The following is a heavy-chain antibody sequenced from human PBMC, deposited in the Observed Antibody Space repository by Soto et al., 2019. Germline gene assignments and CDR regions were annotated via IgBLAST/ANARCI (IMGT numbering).Heavy chain of an antibody. Sequence: ASVKVSCKASGYTFTSYDINWVRQATGQGLEWMGWMNPNSGNTGYAQKFQGRVTMTRNTSISTAYMELSSLRSEDTAVYYCARSGLRFLEWLLSSMDVWGQGTTVTISS. V-gene: IGHV1-8*01. CDR1: GYTFTSYD. CDR2: MNPNSGNT. CDR3: ARSGLRFLEWLLSSMDV. D-gene: IGHD3-3*01. J-gene: IGHJ6*02.